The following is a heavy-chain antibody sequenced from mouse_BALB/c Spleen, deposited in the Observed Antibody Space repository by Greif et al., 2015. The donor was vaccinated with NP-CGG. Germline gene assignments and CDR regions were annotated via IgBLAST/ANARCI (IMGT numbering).Heavy chain of an antibody. CDR1: GFNIKDTY. V-gene: IGHV14-3*02. CDR3: ARWDWYFDV. J-gene: IGHJ1*01. CDR2: IDPANGNT. Sequence: EVQLVESGAELVKPGASVKLSCTASGFNIKDTYMHWVKQRPEQGLEWIGRIDPANGNTKYDPKFQGKATITADTSSNTAYLQLSSLTPEDTAVYYCARWDWYFDVWGAGTTVTVSS.